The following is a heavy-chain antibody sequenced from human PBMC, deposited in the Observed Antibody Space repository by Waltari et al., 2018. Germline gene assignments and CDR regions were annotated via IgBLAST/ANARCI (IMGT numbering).Heavy chain of an antibody. V-gene: IGHV4-38-2*01. CDR1: GYSISRGYY. CDR2: IYHSGST. Sequence: QVQLQESGPGLVKPSETLSLTCAVSGYSISRGYYWGWIRQPPGKGLEWIGSIYHSGSTYYNPSLKSRVTISVDTSKNQFSLKLSSVTAADTAVYYCARSVAVAGSFSYWGQGTLVTVSS. D-gene: IGHD6-19*01. J-gene: IGHJ4*02. CDR3: ARSVAVAGSFSY.